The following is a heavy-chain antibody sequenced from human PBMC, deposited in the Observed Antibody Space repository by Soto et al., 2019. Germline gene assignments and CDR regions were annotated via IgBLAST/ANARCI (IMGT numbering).Heavy chain of an antibody. V-gene: IGHV3-30*18. CDR2: ISFDGNNK. CDR3: AKSKYQGSYYGVDV. CDR1: GFTFSTHG. Sequence: GGSLRLSCAASGFTFSTHGMHWVRQAPGKGLEWVAVISFDGNNKYYADSVKGRFTISRDNSKNTLYLQMNSLRGEDTAVYYCAKSKYQGSYYGVDVWGQGTTVTVSS. J-gene: IGHJ6*02. D-gene: IGHD2-2*01.